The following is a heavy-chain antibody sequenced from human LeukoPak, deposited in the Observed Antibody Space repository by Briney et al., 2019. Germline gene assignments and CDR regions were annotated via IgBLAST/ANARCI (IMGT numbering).Heavy chain of an antibody. CDR3: AKGLYSSSSGDVFDI. V-gene: IGHV3-30*02. Sequence: GGSLRLSCAASGFTFSSYGMHWVRQAPGKGLEWVAFIRYDGSNKYYADSLKGRLTISRDNSKDTLFLQMNSLRPEDTAVFYCAKGLYSSSSGDVFDIWGQGTMVTVSS. D-gene: IGHD6-6*01. CDR2: IRYDGSNK. J-gene: IGHJ3*02. CDR1: GFTFSSYG.